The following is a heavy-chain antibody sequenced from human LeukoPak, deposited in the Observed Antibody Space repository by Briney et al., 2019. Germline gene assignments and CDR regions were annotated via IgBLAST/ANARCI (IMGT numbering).Heavy chain of an antibody. CDR1: GFTFSSHS. D-gene: IGHD3-16*01. Sequence: PGGSLRLSCAASGFTFSSHSMNWVRQAPGKGLEWVSSISSSSTYIYYADSVKGRFTISRDTSKNTLYLQMNSLRAEDTAVYYCARLRGRLTLGDPPYGMDVWGQGTTVTVSS. CDR3: ARLRGRLTLGDPPYGMDV. CDR2: ISSSSTYI. V-gene: IGHV3-21*04. J-gene: IGHJ6*02.